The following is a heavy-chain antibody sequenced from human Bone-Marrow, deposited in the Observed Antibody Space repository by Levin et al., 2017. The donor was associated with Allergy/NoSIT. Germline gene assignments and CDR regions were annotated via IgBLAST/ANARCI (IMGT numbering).Heavy chain of an antibody. V-gene: IGHV3-30*07. CDR1: GFILSSYA. Sequence: GGSLRLSCAASGFILSSYAMHWVRQAPDKGLEWVTVVSFDGNKKYYADSVKGRFTISRDNSKNTVYLQMNSLRVDDTAVYYCVRDERGISGYIYWFQYWGQGTLVTVSS. CDR2: VSFDGNKK. D-gene: IGHD5-12*01. J-gene: IGHJ4*02. CDR3: VRDERGISGYIYWFQY.